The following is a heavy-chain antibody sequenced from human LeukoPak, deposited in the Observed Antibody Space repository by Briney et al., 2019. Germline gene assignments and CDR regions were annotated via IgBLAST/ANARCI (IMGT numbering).Heavy chain of an antibody. CDR2: MYYSGAT. V-gene: IGHV4-59*08. CDR3: ARSEVLTAYAMAR. CDR1: GGSIVGYY. Sequence: SETLSLTYTVSGGSIVGYYLSWIRQPPGKGLEWIGYMYYSGATNYSPSLKSRVTMSVDTSITHFSLQLISVTVADTAVYYCARSEVLTAYAMARWGPGTLVIVSS. J-gene: IGHJ4*02. D-gene: IGHD3-9*01.